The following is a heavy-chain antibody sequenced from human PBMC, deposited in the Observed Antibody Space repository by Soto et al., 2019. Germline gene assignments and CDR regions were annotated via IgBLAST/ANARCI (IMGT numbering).Heavy chain of an antibody. CDR1: GFTFSSYA. Sequence: GGSLRLSCAASGFTFSSYAMSWVRQAPGKGLEWVSAISGSGGSTYYADSVKGRFTISRDNSKNTLYLQMNSLRAEDTAVYYCSKWKRSDYCGMDVWGQGTMVTVSS. J-gene: IGHJ6*02. CDR3: SKWKRSDYCGMDV. CDR2: ISGSGGST. V-gene: IGHV3-23*01. D-gene: IGHD1-1*01.